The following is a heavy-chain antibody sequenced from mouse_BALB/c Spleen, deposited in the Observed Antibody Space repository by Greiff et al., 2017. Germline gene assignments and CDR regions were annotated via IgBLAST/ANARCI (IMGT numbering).Heavy chain of an antibody. V-gene: IGHV5-6-5*01. J-gene: IGHJ4*01. Sequence: EVKLVESGGGLVKPGGSLKLSCAASGFTFSSYAMSWVRQTPAKRLEWVASISSGGSTYYPDSVKGRFTISRDNARNILYLQMSSLRSEDTAMYYCARDRYDDHYAMDYWGQGTSVTVSS. D-gene: IGHD2-14*01. CDR2: ISSGGST. CDR3: ARDRYDDHYAMDY. CDR1: GFTFSSYA.